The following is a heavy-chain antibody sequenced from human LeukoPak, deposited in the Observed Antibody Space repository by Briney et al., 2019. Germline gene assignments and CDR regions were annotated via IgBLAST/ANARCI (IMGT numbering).Heavy chain of an antibody. Sequence: PGGSLRLSCAASGFTFSSYSMNWVRQAPGKGLEGVSSISSSSSYIYYADSVKGRFTISRDNAKNSLYLQMNSLRAEDTAVYYCARQTSLVAGTSVLDYWGQGTLVTVSS. D-gene: IGHD6-19*01. CDR1: GFTFSSYS. V-gene: IGHV3-21*01. CDR3: ARQTSLVAGTSVLDY. CDR2: ISSSSSYI. J-gene: IGHJ4*02.